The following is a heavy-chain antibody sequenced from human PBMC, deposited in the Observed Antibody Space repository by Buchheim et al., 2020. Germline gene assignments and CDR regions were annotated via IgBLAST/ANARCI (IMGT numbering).Heavy chain of an antibody. CDR2: IYQSGTT. V-gene: IGHV4-4*02. D-gene: IGHD6-13*01. CDR3: AKTGAQGYLEY. J-gene: IGHJ4*02. CDR1: GASISSRNW. Sequence: QVQLQESGPGLVKPSQTLSLTCSVSGASISSRNWWTWVRQSPGKGLEWIGEIYQSGTTNYNPSLKSRVTISMDKSKNQFSLKVNSVTAADTAVFYCAKTGAQGYLEYWGQG.